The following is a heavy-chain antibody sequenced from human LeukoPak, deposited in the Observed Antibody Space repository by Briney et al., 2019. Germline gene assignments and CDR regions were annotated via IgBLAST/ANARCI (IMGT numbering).Heavy chain of an antibody. CDR2: INPNSGGT. CDR3: ARDQWFGELLSLFDY. D-gene: IGHD3-10*01. Sequence: EASVKVSCKASGYTFTGYYMHWVRQAPGQGLEWMGWINPNSGGTNYAQKFQGRVTMTRDTSISTAYMELSRLRSDDTAVYYCARDQWFGELLSLFDYWGQGTLVTVSS. J-gene: IGHJ4*02. V-gene: IGHV1-2*02. CDR1: GYTFTGYY.